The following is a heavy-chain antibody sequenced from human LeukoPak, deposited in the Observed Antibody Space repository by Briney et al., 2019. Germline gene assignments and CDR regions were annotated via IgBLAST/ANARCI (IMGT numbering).Heavy chain of an antibody. V-gene: IGHV4-59*01. Sequence: NPSETLSLTCTVSGGSISSYYWSWIRQPPGKALEWIGYIYYSGSTNYNPSLKSRVTISVDTSKNQFSLKLSSVTAADTAVYYCARVGRIAAGGVDYWGQGTLVTVSS. CDR3: ARVGRIAAGGVDY. D-gene: IGHD6-13*01. J-gene: IGHJ4*02. CDR2: IYYSGST. CDR1: GGSISSYY.